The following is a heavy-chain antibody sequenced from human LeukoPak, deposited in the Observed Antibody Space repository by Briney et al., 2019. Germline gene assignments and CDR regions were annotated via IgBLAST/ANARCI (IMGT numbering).Heavy chain of an antibody. Sequence: PGGSLRLSCAASGFTFSSYAMHWVRQAPGKGPEWVAFIRYDGSNKYYADSVKGRFTISRDNSKNTLYLQMNSLRAEDTAVYYCANDLIPLTIFGVVMVYWGQGTLVTVSS. D-gene: IGHD3-3*01. J-gene: IGHJ4*02. V-gene: IGHV3-30*02. CDR1: GFTFSSYA. CDR3: ANDLIPLTIFGVVMVY. CDR2: IRYDGSNK.